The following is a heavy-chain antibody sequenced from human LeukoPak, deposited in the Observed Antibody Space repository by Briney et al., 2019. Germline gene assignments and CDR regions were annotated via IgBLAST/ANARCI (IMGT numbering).Heavy chain of an antibody. CDR1: GYTFAGYY. CDR3: AKDLYGDYESPYSYCMDV. D-gene: IGHD4-17*01. J-gene: IGHJ6*03. Sequence: ASVKVSCKASGYTFAGYYIQWVRQAPGQGLEWLGWINPNSGGTNYGQKFQGRVTITRDTSTSTVYMELNRLRSDDTAVYFCAKDLYGDYESPYSYCMDVWGRGTTVIVSS. V-gene: IGHV1-2*02. CDR2: INPNSGGT.